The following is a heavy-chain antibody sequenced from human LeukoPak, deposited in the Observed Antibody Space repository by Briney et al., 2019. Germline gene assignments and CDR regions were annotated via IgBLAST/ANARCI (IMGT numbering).Heavy chain of an antibody. V-gene: IGHV3-30*18. CDR3: AKARKAYGDYGYYYYGMDV. D-gene: IGHD4-17*01. J-gene: IGHJ6*02. CDR1: GFTFSSYG. CDR2: ISYDGSNK. Sequence: GGSLRLSCAASGFTFSSYGVPWVRQAPGKGLERVAVISYDGSNKYYADSVKGRFTISRDNSKNTLYLQMNSLRAEVTAVYYGAKARKAYGDYGYYYYGMDVWGQGTTVTVSS.